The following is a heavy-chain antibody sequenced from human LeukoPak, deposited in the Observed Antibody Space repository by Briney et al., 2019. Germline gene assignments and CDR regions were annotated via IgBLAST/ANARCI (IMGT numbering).Heavy chain of an antibody. CDR3: ASDVAWFGGGTVDY. J-gene: IGHJ4*02. D-gene: IGHD3-10*01. CDR1: GFTFSSYW. Sequence: GGSLRLSCAASGFTFSSYWMHWVRQAPGKGLVWVSRINSDGSSTSYADSVKGRFTISRDNAKNTLYLQMNSLRAEDTAVYSCASDVAWFGGGTVDYWGQGTLVTVSS. CDR2: INSDGSST. V-gene: IGHV3-74*01.